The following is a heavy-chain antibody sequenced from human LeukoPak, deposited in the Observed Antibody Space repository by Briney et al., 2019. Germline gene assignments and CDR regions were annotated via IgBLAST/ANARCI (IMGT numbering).Heavy chain of an antibody. V-gene: IGHV1-69*13. Sequence: SVKVSCKGSGYIFPDYYIYWVRQAPGQGLEWMGGIIPIFGTANYAQKFQGRVTITADESTSTAYMELSSLRSEDTAVYYCARGPAMAYYYYYGMDVWGQGATVTVSS. CDR1: GYIFPDYY. CDR3: ARGPAMAYYYYYGMDV. D-gene: IGHD5-18*01. CDR2: IIPIFGTA. J-gene: IGHJ6*02.